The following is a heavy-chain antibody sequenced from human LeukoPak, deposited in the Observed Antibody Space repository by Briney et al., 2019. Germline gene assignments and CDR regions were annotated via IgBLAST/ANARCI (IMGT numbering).Heavy chain of an antibody. V-gene: IGHV3-48*02. CDR3: ARPRAYDTRDFDY. Sequence: GGSLRLSCEASGFTFSSYNMNWVRQAPGKGLEWVSSISSSSGTIYYADSVRGRFTISRDNAKNSLYLQMNSLRDEDTAVYYCARPRAYDTRDFDYWGQGTLVTVSS. CDR2: ISSSSGTI. CDR1: GFTFSSYN. D-gene: IGHD3-22*01. J-gene: IGHJ4*02.